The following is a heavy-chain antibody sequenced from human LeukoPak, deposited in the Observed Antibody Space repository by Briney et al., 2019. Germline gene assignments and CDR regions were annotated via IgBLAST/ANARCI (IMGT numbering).Heavy chain of an antibody. J-gene: IGHJ4*02. CDR2: ISSSGSTI. D-gene: IGHD3-9*01. Sequence: GGSLRLSCAGSGFTFSSYEMNWVRQAPGKGLEWVSYISSSGSTIYYADSVKGRFTISRDNAKNSLYLQMNSLRAEDTAVYYCARVPRYDILTGYYDYWGQGTLVTVSS. CDR1: GFTFSSYE. V-gene: IGHV3-48*03. CDR3: ARVPRYDILTGYYDY.